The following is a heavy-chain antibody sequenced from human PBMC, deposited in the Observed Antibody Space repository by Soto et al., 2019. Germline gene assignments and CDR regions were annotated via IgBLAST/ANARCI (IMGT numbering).Heavy chain of an antibody. CDR2: ISAYNGNS. D-gene: IGHD3-22*01. J-gene: IGHJ5*02. CDR3: ARDVDLFQAYYYIRSGYTVFDL. CDR1: SSG. V-gene: IGHV1-18*01. Sequence: SSGLRWLRQSNRQGLEWMGWISAYNGNSNYAQKLQGRVTMTTDTSTSTAYMELRSLRSDDTAVYYCARDVDLFQAYYYIRSGYTVFDLWRQRTLVPV.